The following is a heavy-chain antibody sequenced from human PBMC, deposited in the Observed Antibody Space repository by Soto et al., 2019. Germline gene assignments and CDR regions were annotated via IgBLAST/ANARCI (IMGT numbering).Heavy chain of an antibody. V-gene: IGHV3-11*06. CDR2: ISSSSSYT. CDR3: ARGDYYDSSGPSDY. J-gene: IGHJ4*02. D-gene: IGHD3-22*01. Sequence: LRLSCAASGFTFSDYYMSWIRQAPGKGLEWVSYISSSSSYTNYADSVKGRFTISRDNAKNSLYLQMNSLRAEDTAVYYCARGDYYDSSGPSDYWGQGTLVTVSS. CDR1: GFTFSDYY.